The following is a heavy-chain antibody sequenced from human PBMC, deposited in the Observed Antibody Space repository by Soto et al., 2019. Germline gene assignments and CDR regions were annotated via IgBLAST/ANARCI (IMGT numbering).Heavy chain of an antibody. D-gene: IGHD3-10*01. J-gene: IGHJ5*02. CDR2: IWYDGSNK. V-gene: IGHV3-33*01. Sequence: QVQLVGSGGGVVHPGRSLRLSCAASGFNFSNYGMQWVRQAPGKGLEWGAHIWYDGSNKYYADSVKGRFTISRDNSKNTLYLQMDSLRPDDTAVYYCASASGATVSWGQGTLVTV. CDR3: ASASGATVS. CDR1: GFNFSNYG.